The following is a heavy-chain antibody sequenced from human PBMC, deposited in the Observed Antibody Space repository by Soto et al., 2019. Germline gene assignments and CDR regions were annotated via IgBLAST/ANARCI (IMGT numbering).Heavy chain of an antibody. CDR1: GGSFSGYY. Sequence: SETRSRTCAVYGGSFSGYYWSWIRQPPGKGLEWIGEINHSGSTNYNPSLKSRVTISVDTSKNQFSLTLSSVTAADTAVYYCARGGTAAAGRYRFDLWGQGTLVTVSS. CDR3: ARGGTAAAGRYRFDL. CDR2: INHSGST. J-gene: IGHJ5*02. D-gene: IGHD6-13*01. V-gene: IGHV4-34*01.